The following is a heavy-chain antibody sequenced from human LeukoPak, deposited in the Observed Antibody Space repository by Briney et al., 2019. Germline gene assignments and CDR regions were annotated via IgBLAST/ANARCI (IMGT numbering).Heavy chain of an antibody. V-gene: IGHV1-3*01. CDR3: ARGGLLQKYNCFDP. CDR1: GYTFTSYA. J-gene: IGHJ5*02. Sequence: ASVKVCCKASGYTFTSYAMHWVRQAPGQRLEWMGWINAGNGNTKYSQKFQGRVTITRDTSASTAYMELSSLRSEDTAVYYCARGGLLQKYNCFDPWGQGTLVTVSS. D-gene: IGHD3-10*01. CDR2: INAGNGNT.